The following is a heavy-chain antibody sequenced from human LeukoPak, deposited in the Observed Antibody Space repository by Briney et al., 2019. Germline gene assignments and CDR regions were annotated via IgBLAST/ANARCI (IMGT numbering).Heavy chain of an antibody. Sequence: SETLSLTCTDSGASISNDYWSWIRQTPEKGLEWMGHIHSSGGSSYYPSLKSRLTLSIDTSRNQLSLKLPSVTAADTAVYFCARLGSYHDFWGQGALVTVSS. D-gene: IGHD1-26*01. CDR1: GASISNDY. CDR2: IHSSGGS. CDR3: ARLGSYHDF. J-gene: IGHJ4*02. V-gene: IGHV4-4*09.